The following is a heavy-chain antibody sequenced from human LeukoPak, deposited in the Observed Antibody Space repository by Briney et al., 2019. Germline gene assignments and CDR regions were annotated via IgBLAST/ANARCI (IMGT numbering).Heavy chain of an antibody. Sequence: GGSLRLSCAASGFTVSSNYMSWVRQAPGKGLEWVSLIYSSGDTYYADSVKGRFTISRDNSKNTLYLQMNSLRAEDTAVYYCARSMNSSSWYLSHWGQGTLVTVSS. CDR3: ARSMNSSSWYLSH. V-gene: IGHV3-53*01. J-gene: IGHJ4*02. D-gene: IGHD6-13*01. CDR2: IYSSGDT. CDR1: GFTVSSNY.